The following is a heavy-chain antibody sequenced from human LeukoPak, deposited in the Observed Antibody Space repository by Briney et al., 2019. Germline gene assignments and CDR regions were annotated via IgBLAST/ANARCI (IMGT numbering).Heavy chain of an antibody. J-gene: IGHJ4*02. CDR3: AKDQGIAAAGTLNY. Sequence: GGSLRLSCAASGFTFSSYGMHWVRQAPGKGPEWVAVIWYDGSNKYYADSVKGRFTISRDNSKNTLYLQMNSLRAEDTAVYYCAKDQGIAAAGTLNYWGQGTLVTVSS. V-gene: IGHV3-33*06. D-gene: IGHD6-13*01. CDR2: IWYDGSNK. CDR1: GFTFSSYG.